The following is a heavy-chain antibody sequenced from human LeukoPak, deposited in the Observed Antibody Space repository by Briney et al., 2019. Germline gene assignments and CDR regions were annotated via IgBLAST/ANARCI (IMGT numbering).Heavy chain of an antibody. J-gene: IGHJ4*02. CDR1: GFTFSSYA. D-gene: IGHD3-9*01. Sequence: GGSLRLSCAASGFTFSSYAMHWVRQAPGKGLEWVAVISYEGSNKYYADSVKGRFTIPRDNSKNTLYLQMNSLRAEDTAVYYCARGTYYDILTGYSIFDYWGQGTLVTVSS. V-gene: IGHV3-30-3*01. CDR3: ARGTYYDILTGYSIFDY. CDR2: ISYEGSNK.